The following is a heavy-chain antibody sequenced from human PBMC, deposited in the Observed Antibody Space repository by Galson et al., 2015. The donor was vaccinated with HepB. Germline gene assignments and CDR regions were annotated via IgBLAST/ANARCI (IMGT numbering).Heavy chain of an antibody. CDR3: ARVRVEGAGYYGSGSLVGMDV. V-gene: IGHV1-69*06. CDR1: GGTFSSYA. CDR2: IIPIFGTA. J-gene: IGHJ6*02. D-gene: IGHD3-10*01. Sequence: SVKVSCKASGGTFSSYAISWVRQAPGQGLEWMGGIIPIFGTANYAQKFQGRVTITADKSTSTAYMELSSLRSEDTAVYYCARVRVEGAGYYGSGSLVGMDVWGQGTTVTVSS.